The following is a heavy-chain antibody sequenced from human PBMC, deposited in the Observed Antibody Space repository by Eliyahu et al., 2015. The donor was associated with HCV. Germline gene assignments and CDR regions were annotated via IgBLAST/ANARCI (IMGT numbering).Heavy chain of an antibody. J-gene: IGHJ4*02. Sequence: QVQLVESGGGVVKPGRSLRLSGVVXGXPFKTYAMHWVRQAPGKGLEWLAVISDDGTYQYYGDSVKGRFTISRDPSKNTVYLQMSSLRTEDTAVYYCARGFGELLLGGFDYWGQGILVTVSS. CDR2: ISDDGTYQ. D-gene: IGHD3-10*01. CDR1: GXPFKTYA. CDR3: ARGFGELLLGGFDY. V-gene: IGHV3-30*03.